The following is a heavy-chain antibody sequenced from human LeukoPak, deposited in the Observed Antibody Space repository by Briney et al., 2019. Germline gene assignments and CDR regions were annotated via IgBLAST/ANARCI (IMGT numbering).Heavy chain of an antibody. J-gene: IGHJ5*02. CDR3: ATDGAGFDT. CDR2: INIGGTNT. CDR1: GFTFNDYY. Sequence: RTGGSLRLCCAAPGFTFNDYYMSWIRQAPGKGLEWLSYINIGGTNTHYADSVKGRFTISRDNAKKSLYLEMNNLRAEDTAVYYCATDGAGFDTWGQGVLVTVSS. V-gene: IGHV3-11*01.